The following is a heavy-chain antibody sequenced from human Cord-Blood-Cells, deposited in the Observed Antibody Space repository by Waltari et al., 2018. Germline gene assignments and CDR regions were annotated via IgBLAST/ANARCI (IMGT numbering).Heavy chain of an antibody. CDR2: IRSKANSYAT. Sequence: EVQLVESGGGLVQPGGPLILPCAASGFNFSGSAMHWVSQAYGKGLEWVGRIRSKANSYATAYAASVKGRFTISRDDSKNTAYLQMNSLKTEDTAVYYCTRRINDYYYYGMDVWGQGTTVTVSS. J-gene: IGHJ6*02. CDR1: GFNFSGSA. V-gene: IGHV3-73*02. CDR3: TRRINDYYYYGMDV.